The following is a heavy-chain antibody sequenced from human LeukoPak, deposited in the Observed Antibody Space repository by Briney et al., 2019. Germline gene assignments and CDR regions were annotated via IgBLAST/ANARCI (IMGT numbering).Heavy chain of an antibody. CDR1: GFTFSSYA. CDR3: AKSADYYGSGRGDY. V-gene: IGHV3-23*01. J-gene: IGHJ4*02. Sequence: GGPLRLSCAASGFTFSSYAMSWVRQAPGKGLEWVSAISGSGGSTYYADSVKGRFTISRDNSKNTLYLQMNSLRAEDTAVYYCAKSADYYGSGRGDYRGQGTLVTVSS. CDR2: ISGSGGST. D-gene: IGHD3-10*01.